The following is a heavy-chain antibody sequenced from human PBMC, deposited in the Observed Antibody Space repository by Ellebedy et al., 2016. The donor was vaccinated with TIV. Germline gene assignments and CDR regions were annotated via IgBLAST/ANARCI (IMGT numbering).Heavy chain of an antibody. CDR1: GGIFSSYG. D-gene: IGHD4-23*01. CDR2: IIPILAKA. J-gene: IGHJ4*02. Sequence: AASVKVSCKASGGIFSSYGISWVRHAPGQGLEWMGGIIPILAKANYAQRFQGRVTITADESTYTAYMELSSLRSEDTAVYYCARVGNYYGGSPSYYFDYWGQGTLVTVSS. V-gene: IGHV1-69*10. CDR3: ARVGNYYGGSPSYYFDY.